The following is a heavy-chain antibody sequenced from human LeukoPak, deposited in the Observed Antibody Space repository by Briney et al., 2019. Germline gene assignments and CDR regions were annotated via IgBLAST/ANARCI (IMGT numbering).Heavy chain of an antibody. Sequence: AGSLRLSCAASGFTFSSYAMHWVRQAPGKGLEWVAVISYDGSNKYYADSVKGRFTISRDNSKNTLYLQMNSLRAEDTAVYYCARGDCSSTSCQKPYNRFDPWGQGTLVTVTS. V-gene: IGHV3-30-3*01. CDR3: ARGDCSSTSCQKPYNRFDP. CDR2: ISYDGSNK. D-gene: IGHD2-2*01. CDR1: GFTFSSYA. J-gene: IGHJ5*02.